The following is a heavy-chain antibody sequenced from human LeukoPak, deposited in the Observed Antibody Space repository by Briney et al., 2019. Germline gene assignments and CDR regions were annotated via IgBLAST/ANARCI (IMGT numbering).Heavy chain of an antibody. V-gene: IGHV3-33*01. J-gene: IGHJ4*02. CDR1: GFTFSSYG. Sequence: GRSLRLSCAASGFTFSSYGMHWVRQAPGKGPEWVAVIWYDGSNKYYADSVKGRFTISRDNSKNTLYLQMNSLRAEDTAVYYCAREAYGSGSPYFDYWGQGTLVTVSS. CDR2: IWYDGSNK. CDR3: AREAYGSGSPYFDY. D-gene: IGHD3-10*01.